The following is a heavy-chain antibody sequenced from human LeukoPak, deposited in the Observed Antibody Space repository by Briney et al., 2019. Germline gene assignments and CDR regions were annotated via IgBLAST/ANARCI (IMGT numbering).Heavy chain of an antibody. CDR2: ISSSSSTI. CDR1: GFTFSSYS. V-gene: IGHV3-48*01. D-gene: IGHD1-26*01. J-gene: IGHJ4*02. Sequence: PGGSLRLSCAASGFTFSSYSMNWVRQAPGKGLEWVSYISSSSSTIYYADSVKGRFTISRDNAKNSLYLQVNSLRAEDTAVYYCARELYSGSYYPYYFDYWGQGTLVTVSS. CDR3: ARELYSGSYYPYYFDY.